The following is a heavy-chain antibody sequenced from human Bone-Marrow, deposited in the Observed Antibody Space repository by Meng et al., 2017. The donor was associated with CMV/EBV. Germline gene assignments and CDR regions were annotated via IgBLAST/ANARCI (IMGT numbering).Heavy chain of an antibody. CDR2: MNPNSGNT. J-gene: IGHJ6*02. V-gene: IGHV1-8*03. CDR1: YD. Sequence: YDINWVRQATGQGIEWMGWMNPNSGNTGYAQKFQGRVTITRNTSISTAYMELSSLRSEDTAVYYCARGPPSQLLGIVYYYYYGMDVWGQGTTVTVSS. CDR3: ARGPPSQLLGIVYYYYYGMDV. D-gene: IGHD2-2*01.